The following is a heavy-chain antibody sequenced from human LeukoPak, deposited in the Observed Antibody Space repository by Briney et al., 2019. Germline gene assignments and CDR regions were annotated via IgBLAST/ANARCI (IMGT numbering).Heavy chain of an antibody. V-gene: IGHV4-59*01. Sequence: SETLSLTCPVSGGSISSYYWSWIRQPPGKGLEWIGYIYYSGSTNYNPSLKSRVTISVDTSKNQFSLKLSSVTAADTAVYYCARAPAWATAPYYFDYWGQGTLVTVSS. CDR1: GGSISSYY. CDR3: ARAPAWATAPYYFDY. CDR2: IYYSGST. D-gene: IGHD5-24*01. J-gene: IGHJ4*02.